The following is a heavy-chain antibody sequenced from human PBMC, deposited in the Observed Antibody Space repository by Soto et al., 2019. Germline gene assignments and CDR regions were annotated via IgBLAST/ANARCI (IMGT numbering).Heavy chain of an antibody. V-gene: IGHV1-69*02. CDR3: ATNYGSGSTHFDY. J-gene: IGHJ4*02. Sequence: QVQLVQSGAEVKKRGSSVRVSCTASGDTFNFYTISWVRQVPGQGPEWMGRIIPMLGMSNYAQKFQGRVTIMADKSTSTVYMNLSGLTSEDTAVYYCATNYGSGSTHFDYWGQGTLVTVSS. CDR2: IIPMLGMS. CDR1: GDTFNFYT. D-gene: IGHD3-10*01.